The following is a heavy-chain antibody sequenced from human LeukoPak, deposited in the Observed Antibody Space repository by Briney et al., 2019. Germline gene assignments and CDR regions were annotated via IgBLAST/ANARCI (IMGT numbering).Heavy chain of an antibody. D-gene: IGHD5-18*01. CDR2: IYYSGST. V-gene: IGHV4-59*08. Sequence: SETLSLTCTVSGGSISNYYWSWIRQPPGKGLEWIGYIYYSGSTNYNPSLKSRVTISVDTSKTQFSLKLSSVTAADTAVYYCARHESFYPQYSYIWGQGTLVTVSS. CDR1: GGSISNYY. CDR3: ARHESFYPQYSYI. J-gene: IGHJ4*02.